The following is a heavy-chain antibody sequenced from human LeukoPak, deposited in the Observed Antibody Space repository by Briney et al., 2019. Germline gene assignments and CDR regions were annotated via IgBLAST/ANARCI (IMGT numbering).Heavy chain of an antibody. V-gene: IGHV3-13*01. CDR1: GFTLSSYD. Sequence: GGSLRLSCAASGFTLSSYDMHWVRHVTGKGLEWVSAIGVAGDTYYPGSVKGRFIITRENAKNSLYRQMNSLRVEDTAVYYCARDRHGMAVWGQGTTVVVSS. CDR2: IGVAGDT. J-gene: IGHJ6*02. CDR3: ARDRHGMAV.